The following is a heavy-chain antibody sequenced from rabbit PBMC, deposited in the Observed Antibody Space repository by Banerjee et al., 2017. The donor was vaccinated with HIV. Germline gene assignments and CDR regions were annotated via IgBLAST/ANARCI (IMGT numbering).Heavy chain of an antibody. CDR3: ARDWRAGGDGYATDL. CDR2: IDPVFGIT. CDR1: GFDFSSYY. D-gene: IGHD6-1*01. V-gene: IGHV1S7*01. J-gene: IGHJ3*01. Sequence: QLKESGGGLVQPGGSLKLSCKASGFDFSSYYMSWVRQAPGKGLEWIGYIDPVFGITYYASWVNGRVTISSDDAQNTVTLQMTSLTAADTATYFCARDWRAGGDGYATDLWGQGTLVTVS.